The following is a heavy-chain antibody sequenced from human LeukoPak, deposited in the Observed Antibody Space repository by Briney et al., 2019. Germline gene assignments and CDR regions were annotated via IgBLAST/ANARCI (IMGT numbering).Heavy chain of an antibody. CDR3: ARGRVAVTTFGWFDP. CDR1: GFTFSSYE. CDR2: ISSSGSTI. D-gene: IGHD4-11*01. Sequence: PGGSLRLSCAASGFTFSSYEMNWVRQAPGKGLEWVSYISSSGSTIYYADSVKGRFTISRDNAKNSLYLQMNSLRAEDTAVYYCARGRVAVTTFGWFDPWGQGTLVTVSS. V-gene: IGHV3-48*03. J-gene: IGHJ5*02.